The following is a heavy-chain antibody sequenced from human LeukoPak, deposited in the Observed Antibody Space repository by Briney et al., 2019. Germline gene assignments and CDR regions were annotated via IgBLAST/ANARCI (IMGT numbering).Heavy chain of an antibody. CDR1: GFTFSSYG. D-gene: IGHD3-22*01. Sequence: GGFLRLSCAASGFTFSSYGMHWVRQAPGKGLEWVAVIWYDGSNKYYADSVKGRFTISRDNSKNTLYLQMNSLRAEDTAVYYCAKDDSSGYYYLPMYWGQGTLVTVSS. CDR2: IWYDGSNK. J-gene: IGHJ4*02. V-gene: IGHV3-33*06. CDR3: AKDDSSGYYYLPMY.